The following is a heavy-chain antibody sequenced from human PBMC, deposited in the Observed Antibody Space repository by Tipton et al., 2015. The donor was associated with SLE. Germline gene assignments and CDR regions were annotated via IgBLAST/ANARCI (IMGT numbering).Heavy chain of an antibody. J-gene: IGHJ5*02. Sequence: QLVQSGAEVKKPGASVKVSCKASGYTFTSYGISWVRQAPGQGLEWMGWISAYNGNTNYAQKLQGRVTMTTDTSTSTACMELRSLRSDDTAVYYCARQTSEGYDTRMGWFDPWGQGTLVTVSS. CDR1: GYTFTSYG. D-gene: IGHD3-22*01. CDR2: ISAYNGNT. V-gene: IGHV1-18*04. CDR3: ARQTSEGYDTRMGWFDP.